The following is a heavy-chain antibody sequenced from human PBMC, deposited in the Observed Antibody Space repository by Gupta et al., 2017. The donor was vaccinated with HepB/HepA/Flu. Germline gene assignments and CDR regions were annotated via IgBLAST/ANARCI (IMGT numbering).Heavy chain of an antibody. J-gene: IGHJ4*02. CDR1: GFTLSSNY. V-gene: IGHV3-74*01. CDR2: INFDGSST. D-gene: IGHD6-19*01. CDR3: ICYISGWL. Sequence: EVQLVESGGGLVQPGGSLRLSCAAPGFTLSSNYMHWVRQAPGEGLVWVSRINFDGSSTVYADSVKGRFTISRDNAKNTLYLQMNSLRAEDTAVDDGICYISGWLWGQGTLVTVSS.